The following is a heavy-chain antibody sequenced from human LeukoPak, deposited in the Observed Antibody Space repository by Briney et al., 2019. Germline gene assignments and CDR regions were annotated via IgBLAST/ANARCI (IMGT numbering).Heavy chain of an antibody. D-gene: IGHD3-10*02. V-gene: IGHV3-21*01. Sequence: PGGSLRLSCAASGFTFSSYAMHWVRQAPGKGLEWVSSISSTSSYIYYAASVKGRFTISRDNAKSSLYLQMNSLRAEDTAVYYCAELGITMIGGVWGKGTTVTISS. J-gene: IGHJ6*04. CDR2: ISSTSSYI. CDR1: GFTFSSYA. CDR3: AELGITMIGGV.